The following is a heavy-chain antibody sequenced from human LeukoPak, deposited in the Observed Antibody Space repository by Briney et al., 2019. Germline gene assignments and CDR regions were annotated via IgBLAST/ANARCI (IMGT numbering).Heavy chain of an antibody. Sequence: GGSLRLSCAASGSTFSSYWMSWVRQAPGKGLEWVANIKQDGSEKYYVDSVKGRFTISRDNAKNSLYLQMNSLRAEDTAVYYCARDRGYCSSTSCPSLDYWGQGTLVTVSS. CDR3: ARDRGYCSSTSCPSLDY. J-gene: IGHJ4*02. D-gene: IGHD2-2*01. V-gene: IGHV3-7*03. CDR1: GSTFSSYW. CDR2: IKQDGSEK.